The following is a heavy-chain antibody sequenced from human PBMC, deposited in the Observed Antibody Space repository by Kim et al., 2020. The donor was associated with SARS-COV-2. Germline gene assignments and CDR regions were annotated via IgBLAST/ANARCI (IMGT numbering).Heavy chain of an antibody. Sequence: SETLSLTCTVSGGSISSSSYYWGWIRQPPGKGLEWIGSIYYSGSTYYNPSLKSRVTISVDTSKNQFSLKLSSVTAADTAVYYCARHTNGGWVNWGWGNNWFDPWGQGTLVTVSS. CDR1: GGSISSSSYY. V-gene: IGHV4-39*01. CDR3: ARHTNGGWVNWGWGNNWFDP. D-gene: IGHD7-27*01. CDR2: IYYSGST. J-gene: IGHJ5*02.